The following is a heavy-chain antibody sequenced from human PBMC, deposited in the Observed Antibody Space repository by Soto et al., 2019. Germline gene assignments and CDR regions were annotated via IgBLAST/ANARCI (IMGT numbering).Heavy chain of an antibody. V-gene: IGHV1-24*01. J-gene: IGHJ4*02. CDR3: ATVPPIRDVVVPAAIPDY. Sequence: QVQLVQSGAEVKKPGASVKVSCKVSGYTLTELSMHWVRQAPGKGLEWMGGFDPEDGETIYAQKFQGRVTMTEDTSTDTAYMELGSLRSEDTAVYYCATVPPIRDVVVPAAIPDYWGQGTLVTVSS. CDR1: GYTLTELS. D-gene: IGHD2-2*01. CDR2: FDPEDGET.